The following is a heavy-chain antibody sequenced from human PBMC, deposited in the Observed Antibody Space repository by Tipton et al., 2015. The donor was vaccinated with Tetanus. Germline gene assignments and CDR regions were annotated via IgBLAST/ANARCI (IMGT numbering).Heavy chain of an antibody. D-gene: IGHD2-2*01. CDR3: ARRSYCSSSRCFDAFDL. CDR1: GGSFSLYY. CDR2: ISHSGSS. J-gene: IGHJ3*01. V-gene: IGHV4-34*01. Sequence: TLSLTCTVSGGSFSLYYWNWVRQSPGKGLEWIGEISHSGSSSYSPSLKSRVTISVDTSKNQFSLRLRSVAAADTAVYYCARRSYCSSSRCFDAFDLWGRGTMVTVSS.